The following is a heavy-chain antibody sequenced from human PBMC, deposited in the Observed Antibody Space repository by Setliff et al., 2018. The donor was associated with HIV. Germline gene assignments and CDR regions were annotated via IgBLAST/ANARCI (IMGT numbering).Heavy chain of an antibody. CDR3: AKDFERYNSPCRFDP. V-gene: IGHV4-59*11. Sequence: SETLSLTCTVSGCSISSHYWSWIRQPPGKGLEWIGLIYYNGGTNYNSSLESRVTISVDRSKNQLSLKLTSVTAADKAVYYCAKDFERYNSPCRFDPWGQGTLVTVSS. D-gene: IGHD6-13*01. CDR2: IYYNGGT. CDR1: GCSISSHY. J-gene: IGHJ5*02.